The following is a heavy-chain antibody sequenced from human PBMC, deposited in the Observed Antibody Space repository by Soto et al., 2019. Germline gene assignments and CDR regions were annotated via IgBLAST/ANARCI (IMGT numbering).Heavy chain of an antibody. D-gene: IGHD3-3*01. V-gene: IGHV3-7*01. J-gene: IGHJ3*01. CDR3: VRSQSAAYHA. CDR2: IKQDGSAK. CDR1: GFTFSSFW. Sequence: EVQLVESGGGLVQPGGSLTLSCAASGFTFSSFWMTWVRQAPGKGLEWVANIKQDGSAKNYVDSVEGRFTVSRDNAKNSLYLQMNSLRVEDKDVYYCVRSQSAAYHAWGQGTMVIVSS.